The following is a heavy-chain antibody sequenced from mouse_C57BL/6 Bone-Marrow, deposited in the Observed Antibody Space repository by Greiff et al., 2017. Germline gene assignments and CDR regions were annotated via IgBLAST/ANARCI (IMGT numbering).Heavy chain of an antibody. J-gene: IGHJ2*01. CDR1: GYTFTSYW. CDR3: ARERNVYSNNDFDY. D-gene: IGHD2-5*01. Sequence: QVQLQQPGAELVMPGSSVKLSCKASGYTFTSYWMHWVKQRPGQGLEWIGKIDPSDSYTHYNQKFKGKSTLTVDKSSSTAYMQLSSLTSADSAVYYCARERNVYSNNDFDYWGQGTTLTVSS. V-gene: IGHV1-69*01. CDR2: IDPSDSYT.